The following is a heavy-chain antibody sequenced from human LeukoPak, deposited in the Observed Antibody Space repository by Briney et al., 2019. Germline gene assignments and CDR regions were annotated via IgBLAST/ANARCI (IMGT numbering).Heavy chain of an antibody. J-gene: IGHJ4*02. CDR1: GGSFSGYY. CDR2: INHSGST. Sequence: SETLSLTCAVYGGSFSGYYWSWIRQPPGKGLEWIGEINHSGSTNYNPSLKSQVTISVDTSKNQFSLKLSSVTAADTAVYYCARAYDFPDYWGQGTLVTVSS. D-gene: IGHD3-3*01. CDR3: ARAYDFPDY. V-gene: IGHV4-34*01.